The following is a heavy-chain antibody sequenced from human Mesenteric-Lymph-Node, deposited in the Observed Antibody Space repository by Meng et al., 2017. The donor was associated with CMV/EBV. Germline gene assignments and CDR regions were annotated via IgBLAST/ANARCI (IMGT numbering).Heavy chain of an antibody. J-gene: IGHJ4*02. Sequence: LTCTVSGGSISSYYWSCIRRPPGKGLEWIGYIYYSGSTNFNPSLKSRLTISVDTSKNQFSLKLSSVTAADTAVYYCARHWGIQRSFDYWGQGTLVTVSS. CDR2: IYYSGST. CDR3: ARHWGIQRSFDY. V-gene: IGHV4-59*08. D-gene: IGHD5-18*01. CDR1: GGSISSYY.